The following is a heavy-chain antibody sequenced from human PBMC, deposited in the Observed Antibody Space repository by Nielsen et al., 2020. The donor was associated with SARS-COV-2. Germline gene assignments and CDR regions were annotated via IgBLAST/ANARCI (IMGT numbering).Heavy chain of an antibody. V-gene: IGHV3-66*01. CDR1: GFTISSSF. D-gene: IGHD1-20*01. CDR2: IYTDGST. CDR3: AMDNWVRMDV. Sequence: GESLKISCGASGFTISSSFMSWVHQAAGKGLDWVSVIYTDGSTSHADSVKGRFTIYRDNSKNTLYLQMNSLSAEDTAVYYCAMDNWVRMDVWGQVTTVTVFS. J-gene: IGHJ6*02.